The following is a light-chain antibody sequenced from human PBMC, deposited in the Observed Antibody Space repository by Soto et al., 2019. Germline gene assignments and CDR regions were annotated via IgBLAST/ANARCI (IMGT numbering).Light chain of an antibody. CDR2: LVS. V-gene: IGKV2-30*02. CDR1: QSLTHSSGYTY. Sequence: VLTQSPLSLPVSPGEPSSISCRSSQSLTHSSGYTYLNWFHQRPGQSPRRLIYLVSNRDSGVPDRFSGSGSGTDFTLKISRVEAEDVGVYYCMQGTHWPWTFGQGTKVDIK. J-gene: IGKJ1*01. CDR3: MQGTHWPWT.